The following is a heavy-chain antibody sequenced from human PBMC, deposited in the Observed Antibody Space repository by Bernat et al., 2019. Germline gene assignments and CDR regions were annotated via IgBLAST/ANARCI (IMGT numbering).Heavy chain of an antibody. J-gene: IGHJ4*02. CDR2: ISSSSSYI. CDR1: GFTFSSYS. V-gene: IGHV3-21*02. D-gene: IGHD3-22*01. CDR3: ARVWKGYYYDSSGYYPRHFDY. Sequence: EVQLVESGGGLVQPGGSLRLSCAASGFTFSSYSMNWVRQAPGKGLEWVSSISSSSSYIYYADSVKGRFTISRDNAKNSLYLQMNSLRAEDTAVYYCARVWKGYYYDSSGYYPRHFDYWGQGTLVTVSS.